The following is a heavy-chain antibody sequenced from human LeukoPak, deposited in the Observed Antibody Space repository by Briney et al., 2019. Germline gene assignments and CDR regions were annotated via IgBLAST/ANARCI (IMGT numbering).Heavy chain of an antibody. CDR2: IYYSGST. J-gene: IGHJ4*02. Sequence: PSETLSLTCTVSGGSISSYYWSWIRQPPGKGLEWIGYIYYSGSTNYNPSLKSRVTISVDTSKNQFSLKLSSVTAADTAVYYCARGPRYSSGWYEYYWGQGTLVTVSS. D-gene: IGHD6-19*01. V-gene: IGHV4-59*01. CDR3: ARGPRYSSGWYEYY. CDR1: GGSISSYY.